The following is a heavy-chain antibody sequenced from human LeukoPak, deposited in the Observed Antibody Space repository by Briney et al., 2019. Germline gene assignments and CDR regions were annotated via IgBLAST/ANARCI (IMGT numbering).Heavy chain of an antibody. D-gene: IGHD4-17*01. CDR2: IYYSGNT. CDR1: GGSISSYY. V-gene: IGHV4-59*08. Sequence: SETLSLTCTVSGGSISSYYWSWIRQPPGKGLEWIGNIYYSGNTNYNPSLKSRVTISLDTSENLFSLRLTSVIAADTAVYYCARGIMDYGDYVVFGAFDYWGQGTLVTVSS. CDR3: ARGIMDYGDYVVFGAFDY. J-gene: IGHJ4*02.